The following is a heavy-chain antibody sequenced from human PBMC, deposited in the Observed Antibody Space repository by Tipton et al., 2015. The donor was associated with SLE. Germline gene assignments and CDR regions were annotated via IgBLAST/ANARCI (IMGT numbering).Heavy chain of an antibody. J-gene: IGHJ5*02. D-gene: IGHD3-22*01. Sequence: TLSLTCTVSGDSITTDSDYWGWIRQPPGKGLEWIGNIYYSGTTYYNSSLKSRVTISVDTSKNQFSLKLSSVTAADTAVYYCARDSSGGYNWFDPWGQGTLVTVSS. V-gene: IGHV4-39*07. CDR1: GDSITTDSDY. CDR3: ARDSSGGYNWFDP. CDR2: IYYSGTT.